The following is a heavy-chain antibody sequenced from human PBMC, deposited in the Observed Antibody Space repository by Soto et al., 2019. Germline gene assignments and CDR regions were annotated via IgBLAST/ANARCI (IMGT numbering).Heavy chain of an antibody. V-gene: IGHV1-2*06. D-gene: IGHD3-22*01. CDR3: ARKHILYYIRWSLDP. CDR1: GYTFTDNQ. J-gene: IGHJ5*02. CDR2: IDPRSGYT. Sequence: QAQLLQSGPEVKKPGASVTVSCKASGYTFTDNQINWLRLAPGQRLEWMGRIDPRSGYTSFAQTSRGRVTMTRDTSTDTGYMEVNMLTSDDTAMYYCARKHILYYIRWSLDPWGQGTLVTVSS.